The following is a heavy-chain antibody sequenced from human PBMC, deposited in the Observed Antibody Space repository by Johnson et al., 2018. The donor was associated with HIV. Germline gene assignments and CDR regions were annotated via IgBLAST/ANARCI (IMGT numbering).Heavy chain of an antibody. CDR2: ISYDGSNK. J-gene: IGHJ3*02. V-gene: IGHV3-30*18. CDR3: ANALILDAFNI. D-gene: IGHD2-21*01. CDR1: GFTFSSYG. Sequence: QVQLVESGGGVVQPGRSLRLSCAASGFTFSSYGMHWVRQAPGKGLEWVAVISYDGSNKYYADSVKGRFTISRDNSKNTLYLQMNSLKAEDTAVYYCANALILDAFNIWGQGTVVTVS.